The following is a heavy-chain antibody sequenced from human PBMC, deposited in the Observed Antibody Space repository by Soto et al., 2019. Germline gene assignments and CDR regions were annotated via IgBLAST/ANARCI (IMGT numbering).Heavy chain of an antibody. J-gene: IGHJ4*02. CDR1: GGSISSGGYY. CDR3: ARDHGPNCSGGSCYLYFDY. V-gene: IGHV4-31*03. Sequence: QVQLQESGPGLVKPSQTLSLTCTVSGGSISSGGYYWSWIRQHPGKGLEWIGYIYYSGSTYYNPSLKSRVTIPVDTSKNQFSLKLSSVTAADTAVYYCARDHGPNCSGGSCYLYFDYWGQGTLVTVSS. D-gene: IGHD2-15*01. CDR2: IYYSGST.